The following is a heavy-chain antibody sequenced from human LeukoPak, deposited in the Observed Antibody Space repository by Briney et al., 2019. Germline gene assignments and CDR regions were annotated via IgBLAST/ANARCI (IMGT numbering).Heavy chain of an antibody. CDR2: IYYSGST. D-gene: IGHD4-23*01. CDR1: GGSISSYY. V-gene: IGHV4-59*01. Sequence: PSETLSLTCTVSGGSISSYYWSWIRQPSGKGLEWIGYIYYSGSTNYNPSLKSRVTISVDTSKNQFSLKLSSVTAADTAVYYCARDATVADDAFDIWGQGTMVTVSS. CDR3: ARDATVADDAFDI. J-gene: IGHJ3*02.